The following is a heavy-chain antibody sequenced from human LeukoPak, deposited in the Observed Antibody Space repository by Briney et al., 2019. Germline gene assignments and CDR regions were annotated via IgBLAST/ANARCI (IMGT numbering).Heavy chain of an antibody. CDR2: INWNGGSI. J-gene: IGHJ4*02. D-gene: IGHD2-15*01. CDR3: ARGYCSGGSCWYFDH. Sequence: GGSLRLSCAASGFTFDDYGMSWIRQGPGKGLEWVSGINWNGGSIGYADSVKGRFTISRYNAKNSLFLQMNSLRAEDTALYYCARGYCSGGSCWYFDHWGQGTLVTVSS. V-gene: IGHV3-20*04. CDR1: GFTFDDYG.